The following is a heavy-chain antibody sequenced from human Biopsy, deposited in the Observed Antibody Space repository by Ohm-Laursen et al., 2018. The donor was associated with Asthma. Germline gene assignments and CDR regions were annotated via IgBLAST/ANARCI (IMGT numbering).Heavy chain of an antibody. CDR3: ARTTYGADGFDP. V-gene: IGHV4-31*03. Sequence: SLTLSLTCTVSGGSINIGDYYWSWIRQHPVTGLEWIGYIYYSGCTYYNPSLKSRVSISLDTSKNQFSLSLTSVTAAHPAVYYCARTTYGADGFDPWGQGTLVTVSS. CDR1: GGSINIGDYY. CDR2: IYYSGCT. J-gene: IGHJ5*02. D-gene: IGHD4-17*01.